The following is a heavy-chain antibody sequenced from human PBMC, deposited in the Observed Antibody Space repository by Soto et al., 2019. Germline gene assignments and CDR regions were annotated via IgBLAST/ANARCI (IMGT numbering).Heavy chain of an antibody. J-gene: IGHJ6*02. CDR2: IWYEGSNK. CDR3: ARADCTGAYCYSWLFNYCVDV. Sequence: QVQLVESGGGVVQPGGSLRLSCTTSGFTFNTYGMHWVRQAPGKGLEWVAVIWYEGSNKYYADSVKGRFTIPRNNSKNTLYLKPKTLRTEDTALYHCARADCTGAYCYSWLFNYCVDVWGQGATVTVSS. V-gene: IGHV3-33*08. CDR1: GFTFNTYG. D-gene: IGHD2-8*02.